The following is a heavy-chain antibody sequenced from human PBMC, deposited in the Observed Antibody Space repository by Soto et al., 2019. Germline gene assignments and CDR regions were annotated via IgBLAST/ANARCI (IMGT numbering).Heavy chain of an antibody. CDR1: GFTFSSYG. CDR3: ARDMVNYYGSGSTNYYYYYMDV. V-gene: IGHV3-33*01. Sequence: GGSLRLSCAASGFTFSSYGMHWVRQAPGKGLEWVAVIWYDGSNKYYADSVKGRFTISRDNSKNTLYLQMNSLRAEDTAVYYCARDMVNYYGSGSTNYYYYYMDVWGKGTTVTVSS. J-gene: IGHJ6*03. D-gene: IGHD3-10*01. CDR2: IWYDGSNK.